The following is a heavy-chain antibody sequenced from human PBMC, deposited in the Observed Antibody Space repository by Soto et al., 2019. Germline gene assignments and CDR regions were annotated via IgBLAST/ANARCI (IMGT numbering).Heavy chain of an antibody. CDR2: IAFDGSFK. Sequence: QVQLVESGGGVVQPGRSLRLSCAASGFTFSTYGMHWVRQAPGKGLEWLAVIAFDGSFKYYADSVKGRFSISRDNSKSTLYVQMNSLRPEDTAMYYCAKDAYYDTSGQFDYWGQGTLVTVSS. D-gene: IGHD3-22*01. CDR3: AKDAYYDTSGQFDY. CDR1: GFTFSTYG. V-gene: IGHV3-30*18. J-gene: IGHJ4*02.